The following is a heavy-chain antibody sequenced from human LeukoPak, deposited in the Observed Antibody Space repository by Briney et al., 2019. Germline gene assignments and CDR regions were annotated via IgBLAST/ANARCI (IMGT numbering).Heavy chain of an antibody. D-gene: IGHD5-24*01. J-gene: IGHJ4*02. CDR3: ARLKGDGYNYVPHYFDY. CDR1: GYSFTSYW. Sequence: GESLKISCKGSGYSFTSYWIGWVRQMPGKGLEWMGIIYPGDSDTRYSPSFQGQVTISVDKSISTAYLQWSSLKASDTAMYYCARLKGDGYNYVPHYFDYWGQGTLVTVSS. CDR2: IYPGDSDT. V-gene: IGHV5-51*01.